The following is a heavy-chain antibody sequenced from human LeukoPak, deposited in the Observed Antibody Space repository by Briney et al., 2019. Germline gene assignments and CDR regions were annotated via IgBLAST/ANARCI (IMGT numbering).Heavy chain of an antibody. CDR3: ARTLPQEDTVDY. Sequence: KSSETLSLTCTVSGGSISNYYWSWIRQPPGKGLEWIGYIYYSGSTNYNPSLKSRVTISVDTSKNQFSLKLSSVTAADTAVYYCARTLPQEDTVDYWGQGTLVTVSS. CDR1: GGSISNYY. J-gene: IGHJ4*02. D-gene: IGHD5-18*01. V-gene: IGHV4-59*08. CDR2: IYYSGST.